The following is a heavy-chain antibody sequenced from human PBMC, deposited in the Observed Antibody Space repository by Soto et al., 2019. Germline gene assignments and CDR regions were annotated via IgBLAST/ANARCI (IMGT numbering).Heavy chain of an antibody. CDR3: ARDSGIVAPRRAKHYYYGMDV. V-gene: IGHV1-69*01. J-gene: IGHJ6*02. D-gene: IGHD1-26*01. CDR2: IIPIFGTA. Sequence: QVQLVQSGAEVKKPGSSVKVSCKASGGTFSSYAISWVRQAPGQGLEWMGGIIPIFGTANYAQKFQGRVTITADESTSTAYMELSSLRSEDTAVYYCARDSGIVAPRRAKHYYYGMDVWGQGTTVTVSS. CDR1: GGTFSSYA.